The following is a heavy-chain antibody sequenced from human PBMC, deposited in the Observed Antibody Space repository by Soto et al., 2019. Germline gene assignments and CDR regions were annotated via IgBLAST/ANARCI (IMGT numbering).Heavy chain of an antibody. D-gene: IGHD1-1*01. V-gene: IGHV3-66*01. CDR1: GFTVSGNY. CDR2: IYVAGST. J-gene: IGHJ3*02. Sequence: PGGSLKLSCAASGFTVSGNYMSWVRQAPGQGLEWVSVIYVAGSTYYIDSVNGRFTISRDNSKNTLYLQMNSLRAEDTAVYYCASDIFKTGATGVFDSWGQGTRVTVSS. CDR3: ASDIFKTGATGVFDS.